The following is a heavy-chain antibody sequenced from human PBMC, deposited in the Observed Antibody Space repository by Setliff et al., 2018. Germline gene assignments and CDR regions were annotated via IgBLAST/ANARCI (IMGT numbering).Heavy chain of an antibody. Sequence: GASVKVSCKASGGTFSSYAISWVRQAPGQGLEWMGRIIPIFGTANYAQKFQGRVTITADESTSTAYMELSSLRSEDTAVYYCAKGGAYYYDSSGYYDWGQGTLVTVSS. CDR2: IIPIFGTA. D-gene: IGHD3-22*01. V-gene: IGHV1-69*13. CDR3: AKGGAYYYDSSGYYD. J-gene: IGHJ4*02. CDR1: GGTFSSYA.